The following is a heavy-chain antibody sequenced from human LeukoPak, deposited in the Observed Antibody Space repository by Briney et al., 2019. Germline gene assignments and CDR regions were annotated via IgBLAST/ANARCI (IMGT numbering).Heavy chain of an antibody. J-gene: IGHJ4*02. CDR1: GFTFSSYS. CDR3: ARDPRIAAAADPY. CDR2: ISSSSSYI. D-gene: IGHD6-13*01. Sequence: GGSLRLSCAASGFTFSSYSMNWVRQAPGKGLEWVSSISSSSSYIYYADSVKGRFTISRDNAKNSLYLQMNSLRAEDTAVYYCARDPRIAAAADPYWGQGTLVTVSS. V-gene: IGHV3-21*01.